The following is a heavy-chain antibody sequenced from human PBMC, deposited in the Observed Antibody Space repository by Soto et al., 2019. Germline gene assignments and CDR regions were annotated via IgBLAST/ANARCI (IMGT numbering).Heavy chain of an antibody. D-gene: IGHD2-2*01. CDR3: ARVLGSTSPGVYYYGMDV. CDR2: ISSSGSTI. V-gene: IGHV3-48*03. CDR1: GFTFSSYE. J-gene: IGHJ6*02. Sequence: GGCLRLSCAASGFTFSSYEMNWVRQAPGKGLEWVSYISSSGSTIYYADSVKGRFTISRDNAKNSLYLQMNSLRAEDTAVYYCARVLGSTSPGVYYYGMDVWGQGTTVTVSS.